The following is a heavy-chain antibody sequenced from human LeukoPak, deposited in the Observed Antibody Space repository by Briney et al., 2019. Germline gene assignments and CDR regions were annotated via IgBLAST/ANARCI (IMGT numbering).Heavy chain of an antibody. Sequence: GGSLRLSCAASGFTFSSYGMHWVRQAPGKGLEWVAGISYDGSSQKYADSMKGRFTISRDNAKNSLYLQMNSLRVEDTAVYYCAKEGRSLQTYWGQGTLVTVSS. CDR3: AKEGRSLQTY. CDR1: GFTFSSYG. D-gene: IGHD5-24*01. CDR2: ISYDGSSQ. J-gene: IGHJ4*02. V-gene: IGHV3-30*18.